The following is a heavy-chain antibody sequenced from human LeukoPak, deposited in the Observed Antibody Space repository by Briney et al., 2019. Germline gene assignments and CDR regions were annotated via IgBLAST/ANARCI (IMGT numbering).Heavy chain of an antibody. Sequence: GGSLRLSCAASGFIVSNNYMNWVRQAPGKGLEWVSIIYSGGGTYYADSVKGRFTISRDNSKNKLYLQMNSLRADDTAVYYCARGCYYERSGYCPFDYWGPGTLVTVSS. V-gene: IGHV3-53*01. CDR1: GFIVSNNY. CDR3: ARGCYYERSGYCPFDY. D-gene: IGHD3-22*01. CDR2: IYSGGGT. J-gene: IGHJ4*02.